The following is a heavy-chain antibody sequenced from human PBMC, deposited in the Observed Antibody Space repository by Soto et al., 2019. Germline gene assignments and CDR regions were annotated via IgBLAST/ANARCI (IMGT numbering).Heavy chain of an antibody. Sequence: QLQLQESGPGLVKPSETLSLACTVSGGSVSSTNHYWGWIRQPPGKGLEWIGDIYYSGMTRYNPSLKSRVTISVDTSQSQFDLRLNSVTAADTAIYYCARHGYYYDSTGYYYLLWGQGTLVTVSS. V-gene: IGHV4-39*01. CDR3: ARHGYYYDSTGYYYLL. CDR1: GGSVSSTNHY. D-gene: IGHD3-22*01. J-gene: IGHJ1*01. CDR2: IYYSGMT.